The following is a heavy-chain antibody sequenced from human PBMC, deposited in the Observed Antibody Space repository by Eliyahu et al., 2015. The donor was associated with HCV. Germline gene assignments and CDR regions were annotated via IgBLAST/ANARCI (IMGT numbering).Heavy chain of an antibody. V-gene: IGHV4-39*01. CDR3: ARHTGAYDTQDGAFDI. J-gene: IGHJ3*02. CDR2: IYYSGST. CDR1: GGSISSSSYX. D-gene: IGHD3-22*01. Sequence: QLQLQESGPGLVKPSETLSLTCXVSGGSISSSSYXWGWIRQPPGKGLEWIGSIYYSGSTYYNPSLKSRVTISVDTSKNQFSLKLSSVTAADTAVYYCARHTGAYDTQDGAFDIWGQGTMVTVSS.